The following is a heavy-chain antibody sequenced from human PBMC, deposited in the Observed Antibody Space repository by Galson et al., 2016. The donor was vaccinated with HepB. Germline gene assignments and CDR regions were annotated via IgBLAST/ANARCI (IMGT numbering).Heavy chain of an antibody. J-gene: IGHJ4*02. Sequence: SLRLSCAASGFTFSNYGMHWVRQAPGKGLEWVAVISYDGGNTYYADSVKGRFTISRDNSKNTLHLRMNSLRSEDTAVYYCAKNDILAGYSAFDYWGQGTLVTVSS. D-gene: IGHD3-9*01. CDR2: ISYDGGNT. V-gene: IGHV3-30*18. CDR3: AKNDILAGYSAFDY. CDR1: GFTFSNYG.